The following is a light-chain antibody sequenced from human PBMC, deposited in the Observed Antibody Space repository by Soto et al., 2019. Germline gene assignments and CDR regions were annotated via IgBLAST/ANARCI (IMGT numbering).Light chain of an antibody. J-gene: IGKJ5*01. CDR2: GSS. CDR3: QQYGSSSWT. V-gene: IGKV3-20*01. Sequence: EIVLTQSPGTLSLSPGERATLSCWASQSISSNYLAWYQQKPGQPPRLLISGSSIRATGIPKRFSGSASGTNFTLTISSLEPEDFAVYYCQQYGSSSWTFGQGTRLEI. CDR1: QSISSNY.